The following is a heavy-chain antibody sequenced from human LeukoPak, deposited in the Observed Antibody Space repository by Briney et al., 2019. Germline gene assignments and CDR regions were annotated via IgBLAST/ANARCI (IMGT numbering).Heavy chain of an antibody. CDR1: GFTFTNYA. D-gene: IGHD2-21*02. Sequence: PGGSLRLSCAASGFTFTNYALHWVRQAPGKGLEWVAVISYDGTNKYYADSVKGRFTISRDNSKNTLSLQMNSLRAEDTALYYCARRFVLGAAKNYFDYWGQGALVTVSS. V-gene: IGHV3-30-3*01. CDR2: ISYDGTNK. CDR3: ARRFVLGAAKNYFDY. J-gene: IGHJ4*02.